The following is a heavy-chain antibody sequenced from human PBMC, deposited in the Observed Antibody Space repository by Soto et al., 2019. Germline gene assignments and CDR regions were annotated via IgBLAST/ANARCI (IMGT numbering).Heavy chain of an antibody. Sequence: SETLSLTCTVSGGSISSGGYYWSWIRQHPGKGLEWIGYIYYSGRTYYNPSLHSRVSIVVDTTENQFSLKLTSVTAADTSVYYCARGSFSSSSSWFDPWGRGTLVTVSS. CDR2: IYYSGRT. CDR3: ARGSFSSSSSWFDP. D-gene: IGHD6-6*01. J-gene: IGHJ5*02. V-gene: IGHV4-31*03. CDR1: GGSISSGGYY.